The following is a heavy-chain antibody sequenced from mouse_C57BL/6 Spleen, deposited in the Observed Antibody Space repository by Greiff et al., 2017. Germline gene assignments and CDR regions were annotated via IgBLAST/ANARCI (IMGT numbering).Heavy chain of an antibody. Sequence: EVMLVESGGDLVKPGGSLKLSCAASGFTFSSYGMSWVRQTPDKRLEWVETISSGGSYTYYPDSVKGVFTIYRDNAENTRYLQMSSLKSEDTAMYYGAGCDYGNYGAYWGQGTLVTVSA. D-gene: IGHD2-1*01. CDR3: AGCDYGNYGAY. V-gene: IGHV5-6*01. CDR2: ISSGGSYT. CDR1: GFTFSSYG. J-gene: IGHJ3*01.